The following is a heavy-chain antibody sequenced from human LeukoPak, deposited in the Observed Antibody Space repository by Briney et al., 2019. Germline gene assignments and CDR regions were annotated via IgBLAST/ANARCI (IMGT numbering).Heavy chain of an antibody. J-gene: IGHJ5*02. D-gene: IGHD6-6*01. CDR1: GYTFTSYG. V-gene: IGHV1-18*01. CDR3: ARSLAARWFDP. Sequence: ASVKVSCKASGYTFTSYGISWVGQAPGQGLEWMGWISAYNGNTNYAQKLQGRVTMTTDKSTSTAYMELRSLRSDDTAVYYCARSLAARWFDPWGQGTLVTVSS. CDR2: ISAYNGNT.